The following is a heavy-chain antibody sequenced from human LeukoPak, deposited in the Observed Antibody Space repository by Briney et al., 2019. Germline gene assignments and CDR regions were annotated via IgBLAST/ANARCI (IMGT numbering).Heavy chain of an antibody. CDR3: ARGAALYSSSWYWFDP. CDR1: GGSISSYY. Sequence: SETLSLTCTVSGGSISSYYWSWIRQPPGKGLEWIGYIYYSGSTNYNPSLKSRVTISVDTSKNQFSLKLSSVTAADTAVYYCARGAALYSSSWYWFDPWGQGTLVTVSS. V-gene: IGHV4-59*01. J-gene: IGHJ5*02. D-gene: IGHD6-13*01. CDR2: IYYSGST.